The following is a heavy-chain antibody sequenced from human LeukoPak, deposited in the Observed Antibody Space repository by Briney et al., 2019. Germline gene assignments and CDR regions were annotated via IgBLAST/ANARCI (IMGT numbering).Heavy chain of an antibody. CDR2: IHPGDSDT. V-gene: IGHV5-51*01. J-gene: IGHJ4*02. Sequence: GESLKISCKGSGYSFTNYWIDWVRQMPGKGLEWMGIIHPGDSDTRYSPSFQGQVTISADKSITTAYLQWSSLKASDTAMYYCARPTGYSGYDYLDYWGQGTLVTVSS. CDR3: ARPTGYSGYDYLDY. CDR1: GYSFTNYW. D-gene: IGHD5-12*01.